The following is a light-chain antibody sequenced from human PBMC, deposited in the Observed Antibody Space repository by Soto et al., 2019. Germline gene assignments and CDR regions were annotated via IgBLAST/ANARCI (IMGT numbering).Light chain of an antibody. CDR1: SSDVGGYNY. Sequence: QSVLTQPASVSGSPGQSITISCTGTSSDVGGYNYVSWYQQHPGQVPKLTIYEGTNRPSGVSSRFSGSKSGNTASLTISGLQAEDEADYYSSSYTNGDTWVFGGGTKLTVL. J-gene: IGLJ3*02. V-gene: IGLV2-14*01. CDR2: EGT. CDR3: SSYTNGDTWV.